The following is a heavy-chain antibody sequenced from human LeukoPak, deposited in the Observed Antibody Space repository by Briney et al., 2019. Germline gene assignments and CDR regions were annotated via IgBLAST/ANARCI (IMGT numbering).Heavy chain of an antibody. J-gene: IGHJ4*02. CDR1: GGTFSSYA. Sequence: ASVKVSCKASGGTFSSYAISWVRQAPGQGLEWMGGIIPIFGTANYAQKFQGRVTITADESTSTAYMELSSLRSEDTAVYYCVAYCDFWSGYFRYHYFDYWGQGTLVTVSS. CDR3: VAYCDFWSGYFRYHYFDY. CDR2: IIPIFGTA. V-gene: IGHV1-69*13. D-gene: IGHD3-3*01.